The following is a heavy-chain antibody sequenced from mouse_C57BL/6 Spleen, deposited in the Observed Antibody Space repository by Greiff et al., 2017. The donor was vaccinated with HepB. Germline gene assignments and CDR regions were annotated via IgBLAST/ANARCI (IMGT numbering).Heavy chain of an antibody. Sequence: EVQVVESGGGLVKPGGSLKLSCAASGFTFSSYTMSWVRQTPEKRLEWVATISGGGGNTYYPDSVKGRFTISRDNAKNTLYLQMSSLRSEDTALYYCEIRGEYYGSSYNFFDYWGQGTTLTVSS. CDR1: GFTFSSYT. D-gene: IGHD1-1*01. V-gene: IGHV5-9*01. CDR2: ISGGGGNT. CDR3: EIRGEYYGSSYNFFDY. J-gene: IGHJ2*01.